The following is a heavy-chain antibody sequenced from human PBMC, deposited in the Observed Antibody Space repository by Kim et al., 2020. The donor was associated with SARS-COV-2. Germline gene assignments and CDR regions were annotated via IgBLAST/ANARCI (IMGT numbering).Heavy chain of an antibody. J-gene: IGHJ4*02. D-gene: IGHD2-15*01. Sequence: ADSVKRRLTISRDNSKKSLYLQMNSLRAEETAVYYCARAARGGGSCLNYWGQGTLVTVSS. CDR3: ARAARGGGSCLNY. V-gene: IGHV3-21*01.